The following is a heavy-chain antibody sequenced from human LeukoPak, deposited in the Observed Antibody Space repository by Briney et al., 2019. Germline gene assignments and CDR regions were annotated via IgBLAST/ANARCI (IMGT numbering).Heavy chain of an antibody. CDR2: ISGSGSHT. D-gene: IGHD4-17*01. CDR3: AKEVLGGNYGDYAVDY. CDR1: GFTFTTYA. J-gene: IGHJ4*02. V-gene: IGHV3-23*01. Sequence: GGSLRLSCAASGFTFTTYAMSWVRQAPGKGLEWVSSISGSGSHTYYADSVKGRFTISRDNSKNTLDLQMHSLRAEDTALYYCAKEVLGGNYGDYAVDYWGQGTLVTVSS.